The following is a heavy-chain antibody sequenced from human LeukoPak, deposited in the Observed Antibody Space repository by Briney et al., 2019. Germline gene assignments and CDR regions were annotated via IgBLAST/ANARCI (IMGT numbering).Heavy chain of an antibody. Sequence: TGGSLRLFCAASGFTFCSYEMNWVRRAAGKGLEGVSYISSSGSTIYCADCVTGRFTIYRDNAKNSLYLQMNSLRAEDTAVYYCAELGITMIGGVWGKGTTVTISS. V-gene: IGHV3-48*03. D-gene: IGHD3-10*02. CDR2: ISSSGSTI. CDR1: GFTFCSYE. CDR3: AELGITMIGGV. J-gene: IGHJ6*04.